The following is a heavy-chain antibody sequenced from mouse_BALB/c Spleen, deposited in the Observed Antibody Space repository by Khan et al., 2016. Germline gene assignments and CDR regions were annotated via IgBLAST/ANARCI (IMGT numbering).Heavy chain of an antibody. V-gene: IGHV4-1*02. J-gene: IGHJ3*01. D-gene: IGHD1-1*01. Sequence: EVKLLESGGGLVQPGGFLKLSCAASGFDFSRYWMSWVRQAPGKGLEWIGEINPDSSTINYTPSLKDKFIISRDNAKNTLYLQMSKVRSEDTALYYCARAGYYGYLAYWGQGTLVTVSA. CDR3: ARAGYYGYLAY. CDR1: GFDFSRYW. CDR2: INPDSSTI.